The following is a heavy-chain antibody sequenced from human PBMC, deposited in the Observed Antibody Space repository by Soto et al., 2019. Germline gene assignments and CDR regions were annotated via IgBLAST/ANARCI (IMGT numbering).Heavy chain of an antibody. J-gene: IGHJ4*02. CDR2: ISYDGSNK. CDR3: ARSGYYREFDY. V-gene: IGHV3-30-3*01. Sequence: GGSLRLSCAASGFTFSSYAMHWVRQAPGKGLEWVAVISYDGSNKYYADSVKGRFTISRDNSKNTLYLQMNSLRAEDTAVYYCARSGYYREFDYWGPGTLVTVSS. CDR1: GFTFSSYA. D-gene: IGHD3-3*01.